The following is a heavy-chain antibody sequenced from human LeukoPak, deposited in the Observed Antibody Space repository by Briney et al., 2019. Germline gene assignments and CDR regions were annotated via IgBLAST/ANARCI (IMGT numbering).Heavy chain of an antibody. D-gene: IGHD4-17*01. J-gene: IGHJ4*02. CDR3: ARTTVTTWEAFDY. V-gene: IGHV3-64*01. Sequence: PGGSLRLSCAASGFTFSSYAMHRVRQAPGKGLEYVSAISSNGGSTYYANSVKGRFTISRDNSKNTLYLQMGSLRAEDMAVYYCARTTVTTWEAFDYWGQGTLVTVSS. CDR1: GFTFSSYA. CDR2: ISSNGGST.